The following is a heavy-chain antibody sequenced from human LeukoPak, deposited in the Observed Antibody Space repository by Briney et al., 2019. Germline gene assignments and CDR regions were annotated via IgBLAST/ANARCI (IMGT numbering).Heavy chain of an antibody. D-gene: IGHD6-13*01. Sequence: SETLSLTCTASGGSISSYYWSWIRQPPGKGLEWIGYIYYSGRTNYNPSLKSRVPISVDTSKNQFPLKLSSVTAADTAVYYCARGGRIAAAPYGWFDPWGQGTLVTVSS. CDR1: GGSISSYY. CDR2: IYYSGRT. CDR3: ARGGRIAAAPYGWFDP. J-gene: IGHJ5*02. V-gene: IGHV4-59*01.